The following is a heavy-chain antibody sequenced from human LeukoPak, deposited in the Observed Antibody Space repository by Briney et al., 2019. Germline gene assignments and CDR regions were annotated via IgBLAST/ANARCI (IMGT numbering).Heavy chain of an antibody. CDR1: GFTFSSYA. CDR2: ISGSGGST. CDR3: ARAGKYGSRSYYNVLLSLPPYNYYYYYGMDV. J-gene: IGHJ6*02. V-gene: IGHV3-23*01. D-gene: IGHD3-10*01. Sequence: GGSLRLSCAASGFTFSSYAMSWVRQAPGKGLEWVSAISGSGGSTYYADSVKGRFTISRDNSRNTLYLQMNSLRAEDTAVYYCARAGKYGSRSYYNVLLSLPPYNYYYYYGMDVWGQRTTVTVSS.